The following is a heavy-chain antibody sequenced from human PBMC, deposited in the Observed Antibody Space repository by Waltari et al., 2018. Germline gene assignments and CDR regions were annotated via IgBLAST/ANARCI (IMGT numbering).Heavy chain of an antibody. D-gene: IGHD3-16*01. CDR1: GFTFSNAW. J-gene: IGHJ4*02. CDR2: IKSKPDGGTT. Sequence: EVQLVESGGGLVKPGGSLRLSCAASGFTFSNAWMSWFRQAPGKGLEWVGRIKSKPDGGTTDYAAPVKGRFTISRDDSKNTLYLQMNSLKTEDTAVYYCTTEWGRPDYWGQGTLVTVSS. CDR3: TTEWGRPDY. V-gene: IGHV3-15*01.